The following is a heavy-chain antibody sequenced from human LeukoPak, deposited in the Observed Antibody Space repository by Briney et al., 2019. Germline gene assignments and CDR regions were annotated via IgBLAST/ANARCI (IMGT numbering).Heavy chain of an antibody. CDR3: ARAAYFYDNSGYPHFDY. CDR2: INWNGGST. Sequence: GGSLRLSCAASGFTFDDYGMSWVRQAPGKGLEWVSGINWNGGSTSYADSVKGRFIISRDNAENSLYMQMNSLRAEDTALYYCARAAYFYDNSGYPHFDYWGQGTLVTVSS. D-gene: IGHD3-22*01. CDR1: GFTFDDYG. J-gene: IGHJ4*02. V-gene: IGHV3-20*04.